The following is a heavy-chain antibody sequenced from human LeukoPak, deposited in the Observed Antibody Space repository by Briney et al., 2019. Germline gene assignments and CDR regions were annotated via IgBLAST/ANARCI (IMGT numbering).Heavy chain of an antibody. CDR1: GFTFSSYA. D-gene: IGHD6-19*01. J-gene: IGHJ4*02. Sequence: GGSLRLSCAASGFTFSSYAMSWVRQAPGKGLEWASAISGSGGSTYYADSVKGRFTISRDNSKNTLYLQMNSLRAEDTAVYYCAKDKFRFWAVAGTGYFDYWGQGTLVTVSS. V-gene: IGHV3-23*01. CDR2: ISGSGGST. CDR3: AKDKFRFWAVAGTGYFDY.